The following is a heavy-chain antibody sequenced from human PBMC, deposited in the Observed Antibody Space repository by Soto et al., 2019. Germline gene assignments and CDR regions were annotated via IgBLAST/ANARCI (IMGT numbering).Heavy chain of an antibody. D-gene: IGHD6-13*01. CDR3: ARVGVGLAAPRVWPY. Sequence: ASVKVSCKASGYTFTSYGISWVRQAPGQGLEWMAWINPYNGNTKYAEKFLGRVTVTTDTSTATAYMEVRSLTSDDTAVFYCARVGVGLAAPRVWPYWGQGTPVPVSS. CDR2: INPYNGNT. J-gene: IGHJ4*02. CDR1: GYTFTSYG. V-gene: IGHV1-18*01.